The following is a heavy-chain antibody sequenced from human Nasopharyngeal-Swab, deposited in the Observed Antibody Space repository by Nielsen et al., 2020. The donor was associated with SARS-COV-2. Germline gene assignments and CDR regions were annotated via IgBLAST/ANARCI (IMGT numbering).Heavy chain of an antibody. V-gene: IGHV1-24*01. CDR2: VVPEDGEH. CDR3: ASEGSGVFGVVIYAFDI. CDR1: GYTLTVLP. Sequence: ASVKVSCNVSGYTLTVLPIHWVRQAPGKGLEWMGTVVPEDGEHIYAQNFQGRVTMTEDTSTYTAYLELSSLRSEDTAVYYCASEGSGVFGVVIYAFDIWGPGTLVTVSS. J-gene: IGHJ3*02. D-gene: IGHD3-3*01.